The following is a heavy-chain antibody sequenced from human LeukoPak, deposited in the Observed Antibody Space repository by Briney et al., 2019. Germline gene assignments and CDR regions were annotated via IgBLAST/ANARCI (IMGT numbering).Heavy chain of an antibody. D-gene: IGHD6-19*01. J-gene: IGHJ3*02. CDR2: ISGTSTNI. CDR1: GFTFSDYR. V-gene: IGHV3-21*01. Sequence: GESLRLSCAASGFTFSDYRMNWVRQAPGKGLEWVSSISGTSTNIYYADSVKGRFTISRDNAKNSVYLQMNSLRAEDTAVYYCARELGSSGADAFDIWGQGTMVTVSS. CDR3: ARELGSSGADAFDI.